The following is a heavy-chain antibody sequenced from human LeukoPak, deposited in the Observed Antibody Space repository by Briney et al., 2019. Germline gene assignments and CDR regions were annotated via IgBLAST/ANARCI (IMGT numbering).Heavy chain of an antibody. Sequence: ASVKVSCKVSGYTLTELSMHWVRQAPGKGLEWMGGFDPEDGETIYAQKFQGRVTMTEDTSTDTAYMELSSLRSEDTAVYYCAISRSIAAFFDYWGQGTLVTVSS. CDR3: AISRSIAAFFDY. V-gene: IGHV1-24*01. D-gene: IGHD6-6*01. J-gene: IGHJ4*02. CDR2: FDPEDGET. CDR1: GYTLTELS.